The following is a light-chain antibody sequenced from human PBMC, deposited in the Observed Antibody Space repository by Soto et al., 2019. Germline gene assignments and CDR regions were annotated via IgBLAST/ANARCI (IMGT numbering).Light chain of an antibody. J-gene: IGKJ5*01. CDR1: QTISNSY. V-gene: IGKV3-20*01. Sequence: EIVLTQSPGTLALSPGESVTLSCRASQTISNSYLAWYKQRPGQPPRLLIYGASSRAAGIPDRFSGSGSGTDFTLTITRLAPEDFAVYYCQQHGSSPITFGQGTRLE. CDR3: QQHGSSPIT. CDR2: GAS.